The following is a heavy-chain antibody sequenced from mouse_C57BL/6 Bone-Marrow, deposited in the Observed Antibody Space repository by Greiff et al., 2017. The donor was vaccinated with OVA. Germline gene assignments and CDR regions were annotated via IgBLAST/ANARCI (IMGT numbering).Heavy chain of an antibody. Sequence: EVQLPQSGAELVRPGASVKFSCTASGFNIKDDYMHWVKERPEQGLEWIGWIDPENGDTEYASKFQGKATITADTSSKTVYLHLSSLTSEDTAVYYCTTYRYWGQGTTLTVSS. V-gene: IGHV14-4*01. J-gene: IGHJ2*01. CDR1: GFNIKDDY. CDR3: TTYRY. CDR2: IDPENGDT.